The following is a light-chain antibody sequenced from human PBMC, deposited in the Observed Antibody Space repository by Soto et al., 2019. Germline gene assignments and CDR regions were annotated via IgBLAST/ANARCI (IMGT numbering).Light chain of an antibody. CDR3: LQHNSYPRT. CDR2: AAS. CDR1: QGIRSD. Sequence: DIQMTQSPSSLSASVGDRVTITCRASQGIRSDLGWYQQKPGQAPKRLIYAASSLQSGGRSRFSRSVSGTEFTHTSRRLQPEHCATSCCLQHNSYPRTVGQGTKVEIK. V-gene: IGKV1-17*01. J-gene: IGKJ1*01.